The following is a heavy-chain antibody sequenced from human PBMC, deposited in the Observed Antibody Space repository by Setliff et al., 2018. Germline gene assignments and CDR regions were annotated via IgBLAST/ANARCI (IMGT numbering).Heavy chain of an antibody. CDR2: INTNTGNP. J-gene: IGHJ6*03. D-gene: IGHD3-10*01. CDR1: GYTFTTYA. CDR3: ARASRFGTIVYKGYYYMDV. Sequence: ASVKVSCKASGYTFTTYAISWMRQAPGQGLEWMGWINTNTGNPSYAQDFTGRFVFSLDTSVSTAYLQISSLKAEDTAVYYCARASRFGTIVYKGYYYMDVWGKGTTVTVS. V-gene: IGHV7-4-1*02.